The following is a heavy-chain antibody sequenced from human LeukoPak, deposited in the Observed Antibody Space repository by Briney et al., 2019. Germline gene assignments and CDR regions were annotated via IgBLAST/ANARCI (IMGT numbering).Heavy chain of an antibody. CDR3: ARYEEYYYDSSGYPTAFDY. Sequence: PGGSLRLSCAASGFTLSSYSMNWVRQAPGKGLEWVSSISSSSSYIYYADSVKGRFTISRDNAKNSLYLQMNSLRAEDTAVYYCARYEEYYYDSSGYPTAFDYWGQGTLVTVSS. J-gene: IGHJ4*02. CDR1: GFTLSSYS. V-gene: IGHV3-21*01. CDR2: ISSSSSYI. D-gene: IGHD3-22*01.